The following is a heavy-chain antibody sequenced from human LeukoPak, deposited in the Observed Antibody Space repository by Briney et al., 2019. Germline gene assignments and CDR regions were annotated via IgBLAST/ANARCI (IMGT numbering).Heavy chain of an antibody. D-gene: IGHD6-19*01. J-gene: IGHJ4*02. V-gene: IGHV3-23*01. Sequence: GGSLRLSCAASGFTFSSYAMSWVRQAPGKGLGWVSAISGSGGSTYYADSVKGRFTISRDNSKNTLYLQMNSLRAEDTAVYYCAKGGSSGPPRDYFDYWGQGTLVTVSS. CDR3: AKGGSSGPPRDYFDY. CDR2: ISGSGGST. CDR1: GFTFSSYA.